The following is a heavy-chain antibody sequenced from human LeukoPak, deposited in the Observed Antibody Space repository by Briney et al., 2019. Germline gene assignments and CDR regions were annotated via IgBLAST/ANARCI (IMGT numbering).Heavy chain of an antibody. D-gene: IGHD3-22*01. J-gene: IGHJ5*02. Sequence: SETLSLTCTVSGGSISSSSYHWGWIRQPPGKGLEWIGSIYYSGSTYYNPSLKSRVTISVDTSKNQFSLKLSSVTAADTAVYYCARKTYYYDSSGRKYNWFDPWGQGTLVTVSS. CDR1: GGSISSSSYH. V-gene: IGHV4-39*07. CDR3: ARKTYYYDSSGRKYNWFDP. CDR2: IYYSGST.